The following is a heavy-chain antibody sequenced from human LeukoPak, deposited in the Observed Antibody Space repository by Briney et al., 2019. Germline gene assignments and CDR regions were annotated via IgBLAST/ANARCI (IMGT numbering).Heavy chain of an antibody. V-gene: IGHV4-34*01. CDR3: ARGGYDFWSGPPKNFDY. Sequence: PSETLSLTCAVYGGSFSGYYWSWIRQPPGKGLEWIGEINHSGSTNYNPSLKSRVTISVDTSKNQFSLKLSSVTAADTAVYYCARGGYDFWSGPPKNFDYWGQGTLVTVSS. D-gene: IGHD3-3*01. CDR1: GGSFSGYY. J-gene: IGHJ4*02. CDR2: INHSGST.